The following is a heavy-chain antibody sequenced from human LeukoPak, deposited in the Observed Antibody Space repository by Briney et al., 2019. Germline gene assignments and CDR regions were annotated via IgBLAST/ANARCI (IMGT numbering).Heavy chain of an antibody. Sequence: SQTLSLTSTVSGGSISSGSYYWSWIRQPAGKGLEWIGRIYTSGSTNHNPSLKSRVTISVDTSKNQFSLKLSSVTAADTALYYCARDSLLPSAMGYYYMDVWGKGTTVTVSS. CDR3: ARDSLLPSAMGYYYMDV. J-gene: IGHJ6*03. V-gene: IGHV4-61*02. D-gene: IGHD2-2*01. CDR2: IYTSGST. CDR1: GGSISSGSYY.